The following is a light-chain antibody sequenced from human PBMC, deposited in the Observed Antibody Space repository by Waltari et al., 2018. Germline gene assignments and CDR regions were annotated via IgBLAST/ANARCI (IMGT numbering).Light chain of an antibody. CDR1: QSVSRF. CDR3: QQYNDWPPLT. J-gene: IGKJ4*01. V-gene: IGKV3-15*01. Sequence: EVVMTQSPATLSVSPGERVTLSCRASQSVSRFVAWYQQKPGQAPRLLISGASTRATGIPARFSGSGSGTEFTLTISSLQSEDFAICYCQQYNDWPPLTFGGGTKLEIK. CDR2: GAS.